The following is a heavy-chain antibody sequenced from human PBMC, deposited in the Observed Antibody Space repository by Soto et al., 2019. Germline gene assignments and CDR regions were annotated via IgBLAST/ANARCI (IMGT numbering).Heavy chain of an antibody. CDR3: ARNSRGIAAAGPRYYYYMDV. Sequence: GGFLRLSCAASGFTVSSNYMSWVRQAPGKGLEWVSVIYSGGSTYYADSVKGRFTNSRDNSKNTLYLQRNSLRAEDKAVYYCARNSRGIAAAGPRYYYYMDVWGKGTTVTVSS. J-gene: IGHJ6*03. CDR2: IYSGGST. D-gene: IGHD6-13*01. CDR1: GFTVSSNY. V-gene: IGHV3-66*01.